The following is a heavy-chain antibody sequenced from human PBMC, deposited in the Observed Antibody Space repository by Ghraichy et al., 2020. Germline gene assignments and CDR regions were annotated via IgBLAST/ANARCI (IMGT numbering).Heavy chain of an antibody. CDR3: ARLRAMTPTHNFYHSLDV. CDR1: GDSISGYY. Sequence: SQTLSLTCAVSGDSISGYYWSWIRKPPGQGLEWIGYIHYSGTTKYNPSLESRVTLSVDMSKNQFSLGLTSVTAADTAIYYCARLRAMTPTHNFYHSLDVWGLGTTVTVSS. V-gene: IGHV4-59*12. CDR2: IHYSGTT. J-gene: IGHJ6*02.